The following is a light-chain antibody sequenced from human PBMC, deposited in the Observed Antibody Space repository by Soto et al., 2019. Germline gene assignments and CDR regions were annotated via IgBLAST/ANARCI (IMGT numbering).Light chain of an antibody. CDR1: QGITNW. CDR3: QQANSLPFT. Sequence: DIQMTQYPSSVSASVGDRVTITCRASQGITNWLVWYQQKPGKAPYLLISSASNLQSGVPSRFSGSGSGTDFTLTISNLQPEDVETYYCQQANSLPFTFGGGTKVEI. V-gene: IGKV1D-12*01. CDR2: SAS. J-gene: IGKJ4*01.